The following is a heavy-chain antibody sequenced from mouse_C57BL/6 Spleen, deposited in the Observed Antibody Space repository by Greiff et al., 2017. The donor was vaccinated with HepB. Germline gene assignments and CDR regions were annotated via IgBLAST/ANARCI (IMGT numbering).Heavy chain of an antibody. CDR3: ARIKKIVATYFDY. V-gene: IGHV1S81*02. D-gene: IGHD1-1*01. Sequence: VQLQQSGAELVTAGASVKMSCKASGYTFTSYWMHWVKQRLGQGLEWFAETNPTNGRTYYNEKFKSKATLTVDKSSSTAYMLLSGPTFEDSAVYYCARIKKIVATYFDYGGQGTTLTGSS. J-gene: IGHJ2*01. CDR2: TNPTNGRT. CDR1: GYTFTSYW.